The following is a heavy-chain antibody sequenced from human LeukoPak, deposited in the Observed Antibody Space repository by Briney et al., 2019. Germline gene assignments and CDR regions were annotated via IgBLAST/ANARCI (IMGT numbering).Heavy chain of an antibody. CDR3: ARDRAAITMVRGAPRALFDY. CDR1: GYTFTSYD. CDR2: INPSGGST. Sequence: ASVKVSCKASGYTFTSYDINWVRQAPGQGLEWMGIINPSGGSTSYAQKFQGRVTMTRDTSTSTVYMELSSLRSEDTAVYYCARDRAAITMVRGAPRALFDYWGQGTLVTVSS. V-gene: IGHV1-46*01. J-gene: IGHJ4*02. D-gene: IGHD3-10*01.